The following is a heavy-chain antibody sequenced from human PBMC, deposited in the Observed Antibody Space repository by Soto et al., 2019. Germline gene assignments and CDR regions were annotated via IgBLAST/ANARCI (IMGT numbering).Heavy chain of an antibody. CDR1: GFTFSNAW. Sequence: GGSLRLSCAASGFTFSNAWMSWVRQAPGKGLEWVGRIKSKTDGGTTDYAAPVKGRFTISRDDSKNTLYLQMNSLKTEDTAVYYCTTEGHDYYDSSGYYSFDYWGQGTLVTVSS. CDR3: TTEGHDYYDSSGYYSFDY. D-gene: IGHD3-22*01. CDR2: IKSKTDGGTT. J-gene: IGHJ4*02. V-gene: IGHV3-15*01.